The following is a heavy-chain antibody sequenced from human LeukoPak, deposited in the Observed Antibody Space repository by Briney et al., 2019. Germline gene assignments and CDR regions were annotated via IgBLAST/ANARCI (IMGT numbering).Heavy chain of an antibody. V-gene: IGHV3-30*18. D-gene: IGHD2/OR15-2a*01. CDR3: AKPRGTFPTSSGAFDI. J-gene: IGHJ3*02. Sequence: VXQAPGXGLEWVXVILYDGSNKYYADSVKGRFTISRDNSNNTLYLQMNSLRAEDTAVYYCAKPRGTFPTSSGAFDIWGQGTMVSVSS. CDR2: ILYDGSNK.